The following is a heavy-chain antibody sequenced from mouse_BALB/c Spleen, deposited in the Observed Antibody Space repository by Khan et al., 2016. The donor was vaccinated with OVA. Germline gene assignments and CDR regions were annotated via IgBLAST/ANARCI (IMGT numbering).Heavy chain of an antibody. CDR2: IYPGSDST. CDR3: ARAGWDVLAY. D-gene: IGHD4-1*01. Sequence: QVQLKESGPELVKPGASVKMSCKASGYTFTDYVMNWVKQSNGQGLEWIGQIYPGSDSTYYNEKFKGKATLTADRYSSTAYMQLSNLTSEDSAVXFEARAGWDVLAYWGQGTLVTVSA. V-gene: IGHV1-77*01. CDR1: GYTFTDYV. J-gene: IGHJ3*01.